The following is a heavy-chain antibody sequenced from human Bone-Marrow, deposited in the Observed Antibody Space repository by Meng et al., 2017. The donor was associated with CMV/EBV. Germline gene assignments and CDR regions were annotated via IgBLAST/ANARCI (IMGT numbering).Heavy chain of an antibody. J-gene: IGHJ4*02. D-gene: IGHD2-15*01. Sequence: SETLSLTCAVYGGSFSGYYWSWIRQPPGKGLEWIGEINHSGSTNYNPSLKSRVTISVDTSKNQFSLKLSSVTAADTAVYYCARRRAATHYFDYWGQGTLVAVSS. CDR2: INHSGST. CDR1: GGSFSGYY. CDR3: ARRRAATHYFDY. V-gene: IGHV4-34*01.